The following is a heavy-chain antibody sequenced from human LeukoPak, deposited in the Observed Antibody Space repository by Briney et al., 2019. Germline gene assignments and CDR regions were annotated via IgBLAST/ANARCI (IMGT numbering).Heavy chain of an antibody. V-gene: IGHV3-30*18. D-gene: IGHD1-26*01. CDR3: AKGLIVGTYSGALDN. J-gene: IGHJ4*02. CDR2: IPYDGGNK. Sequence: GRSLRLSCAASGFTFSSYGMHWVRQAPGKGLEWVAVIPYDGGNKFYAESVKGRFTITRDNPKNTLYLQVNSLRAEDTAVYYCAKGLIVGTYSGALDNWGQGTLVTVSS. CDR1: GFTFSSYG.